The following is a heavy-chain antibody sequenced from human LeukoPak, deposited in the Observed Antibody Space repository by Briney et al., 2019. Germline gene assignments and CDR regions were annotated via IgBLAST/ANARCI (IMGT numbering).Heavy chain of an antibody. CDR2: ISGSSGRT. J-gene: IGHJ4*02. Sequence: PGGSLRPSCAASGFTFSSYAMNWVRQAPEKGLEWVSAISGSSGRTYYADSVKGRFTISRDNSKNTLYLQMNSLRAEDTAVYYCSSSFDYWGQGTLVTVSS. CDR3: SSSFDY. CDR1: GFTFSSYA. V-gene: IGHV3-23*01.